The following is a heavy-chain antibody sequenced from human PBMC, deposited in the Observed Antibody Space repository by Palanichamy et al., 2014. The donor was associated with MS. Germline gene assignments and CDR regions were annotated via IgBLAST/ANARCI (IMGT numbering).Heavy chain of an antibody. Sequence: EVQLLESGGGRWYSLGGPVRLSCAASGFTFSSYAMSWVRQAPGKGLEWVSAISGSGGSTYYADSVKGRFTISRDNSKNTLYLQMNSLRAEDTAVYYCAKAKGIQWLVDTGVAFDIWGQGTMVTVSS. V-gene: IGHV3-23*01. J-gene: IGHJ3*02. D-gene: IGHD6-19*01. CDR2: ISGSGGST. CDR1: GFTFSSYA. CDR3: AKAKGIQWLVDTGVAFDI.